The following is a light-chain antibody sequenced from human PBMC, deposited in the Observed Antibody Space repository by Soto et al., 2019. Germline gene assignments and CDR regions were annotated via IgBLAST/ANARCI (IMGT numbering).Light chain of an antibody. V-gene: IGKV3D-15*01. J-gene: IGKJ1*01. CDR2: DAS. CDR3: QQYNYYWT. Sequence: EIVMTQSPVTLSVSPGERATLSCRAGQSVSSNLAWYQQKPGQAPRLLIYDASNRATGIPARFSGSGSGTEFTLSISSLQPDDFATYYCQQYNYYWTFGQGTKVDIK. CDR1: QSVSSN.